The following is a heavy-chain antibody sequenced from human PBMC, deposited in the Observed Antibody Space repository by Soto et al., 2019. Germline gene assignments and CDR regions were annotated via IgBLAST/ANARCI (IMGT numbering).Heavy chain of an antibody. CDR2: INSDGSST. D-gene: IGHD3-22*01. V-gene: IGHV3-74*01. CDR1: GFTFSSYW. Sequence: GGSLRLSCAASGFTFSSYWMHWVRQAPGKGLVWVSRINSDGSSTSYADSVKGRFTISRDNAKNTLYLQMNSLRAEDTAVYYCARVAPYYYDSSGYYYDAYWFDPWGQGTLVTVSS. J-gene: IGHJ5*02. CDR3: ARVAPYYYDSSGYYYDAYWFDP.